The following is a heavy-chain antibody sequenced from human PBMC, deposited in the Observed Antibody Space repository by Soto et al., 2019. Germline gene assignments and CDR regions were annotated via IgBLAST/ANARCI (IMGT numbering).Heavy chain of an antibody. Sequence: GGSLRLSCVASGFTFSSNAMTWVRQAPGKGLEWVSVITNTGGDKIYADSVKGRFVISRDNSKKTLYLQMNYLRAEDTAIYYCARASGESYPGSRVFDSWGQGTRVTVSS. J-gene: IGHJ4*02. CDR2: ITNTGGDK. V-gene: IGHV3-23*01. CDR1: GFTFSSNA. CDR3: ARASGESYPGSRVFDS. D-gene: IGHD3-10*01.